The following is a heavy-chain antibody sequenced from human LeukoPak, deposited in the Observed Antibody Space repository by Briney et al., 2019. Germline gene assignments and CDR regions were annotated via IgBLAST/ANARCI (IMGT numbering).Heavy chain of an antibody. D-gene: IGHD5-24*01. V-gene: IGHV3-23*01. Sequence: GRSLRLSCAPSGFTFSNYAMSWVRQAPGKGLEWVSAISETGGTIHYADSVRGRFIISRDNSKNTLYLQMNSLRAEDTAVYYCAREMTIITHSFDSWGQGTLVTVSS. CDR3: AREMTIITHSFDS. CDR2: ISETGGTI. J-gene: IGHJ4*02. CDR1: GFTFSNYA.